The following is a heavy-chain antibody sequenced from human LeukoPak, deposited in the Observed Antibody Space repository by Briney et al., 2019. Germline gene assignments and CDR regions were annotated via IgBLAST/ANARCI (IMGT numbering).Heavy chain of an antibody. CDR3: ARDWGSSWGDYYYGMDV. Sequence: GGSLRLSCAASGFTFSSYSMNWVRQAPGKGLEWVSSISSSSSYIYYADSVKGRFTISRDNAKNSLYLQMNSLRAEDTAVYYCARDWGSSWGDYYYGMDVWGQGTMVTV. V-gene: IGHV3-21*01. CDR2: ISSSSSYI. J-gene: IGHJ6*02. CDR1: GFTFSSYS. D-gene: IGHD6-13*01.